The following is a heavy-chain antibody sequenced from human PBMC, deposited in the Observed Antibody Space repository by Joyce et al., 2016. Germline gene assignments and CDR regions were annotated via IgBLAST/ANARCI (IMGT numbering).Heavy chain of an antibody. D-gene: IGHD6-6*01. V-gene: IGHV3-33*01. CDR1: GFTFGHYS. J-gene: IGHJ4*02. Sequence: QVQLLESGGGVVQPGTSLRLSCEACGFTFGHYSMHWGRQAPGKGLEWVAVTWSDGSTKSYADSVKGRFAVAKDNYQNKLFLQMNSLRDEDTAVYYCTRCRTPTTRPPDYWGPGTLVTVSS. CDR2: TWSDGSTK. CDR3: TRCRTPTTRPPDY.